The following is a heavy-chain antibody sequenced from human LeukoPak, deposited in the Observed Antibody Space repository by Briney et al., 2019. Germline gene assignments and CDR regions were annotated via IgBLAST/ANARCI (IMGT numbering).Heavy chain of an antibody. CDR1: GFTFGDYA. D-gene: IGHD3-10*01. CDR3: TRGKRGMVRGSKDYYMDV. Sequence: GGSLRLSCTASGFTFGDYAMSWVRQAPGKGLEWVGFIRSKAYGGTTEYAASVKGRFTISRDDSKSIAYLQMNSLKTEDTAVYYCTRGKRGMVRGSKDYYMDVWGKGTTVTISS. J-gene: IGHJ6*03. V-gene: IGHV3-49*04. CDR2: IRSKAYGGTT.